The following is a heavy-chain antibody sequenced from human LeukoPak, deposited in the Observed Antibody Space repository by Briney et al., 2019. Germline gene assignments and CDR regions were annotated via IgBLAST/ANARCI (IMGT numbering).Heavy chain of an antibody. D-gene: IGHD3-22*01. J-gene: IGHJ4*02. V-gene: IGHV3-21*01. CDR3: ARGPGNYYDSREFGYFDY. Sequence: PGGSLRLSCAASGFTFSSYSMNWVRQAPGKGLEWVSSISSSSSYIYYADSVKGRFTISRDNAKNSLYLQMNSLRAEDTAVYYCARGPGNYYDSREFGYFDYWGQGTLVTVSS. CDR1: GFTFSSYS. CDR2: ISSSSSYI.